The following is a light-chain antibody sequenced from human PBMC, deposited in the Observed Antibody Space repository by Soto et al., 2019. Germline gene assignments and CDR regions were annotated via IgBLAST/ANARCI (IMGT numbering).Light chain of an antibody. J-gene: IGKJ1*01. V-gene: IGKV3-15*01. CDR3: QNNNKWPRT. CDR2: GAS. Sequence: EIVMTQSPATLSESPGERATLSCRASQSVSSNLAWYQQKPCQAPRLLIYGASTRATGIPASFSGSGYGTEFTLTNNSLQSEDFAVYYCQNNNKWPRTFGQGTKLEIK. CDR1: QSVSSN.